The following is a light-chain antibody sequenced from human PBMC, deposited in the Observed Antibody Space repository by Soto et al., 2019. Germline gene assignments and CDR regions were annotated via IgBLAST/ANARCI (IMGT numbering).Light chain of an antibody. J-gene: IGKJ2*01. CDR3: MQGTHWPYT. CDR1: QGLVHSNGDTF. CDR2: QVS. Sequence: DVVMTQSPLSLPVTLGPPASISCRSSQGLVHSNGDTFLSWFQQRPGQSPRRLIYQVSNRDSGVPDRFSGSGSGTEFTLTISRVEAEDVAIYYCMQGTHWPYTLGQGTKLEI. V-gene: IGKV2-30*02.